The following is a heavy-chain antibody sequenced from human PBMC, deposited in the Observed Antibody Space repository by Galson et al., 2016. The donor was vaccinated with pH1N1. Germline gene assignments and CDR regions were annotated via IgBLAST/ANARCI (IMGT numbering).Heavy chain of an antibody. J-gene: IGHJ6*02. D-gene: IGHD3-10*01. Sequence: TLSLTCAVYGGSFSHYYWSWIRQSPGKGLEWIGEITHSGTTHYNAFLKSRVSMSVDTSGNQFSLKLSSVTAADTAVYYCARLSLGGHTETYGMDVWGQGTTVIVSS. V-gene: IGHV4-34*01. CDR2: ITHSGTT. CDR1: GGSFSHYY. CDR3: ARLSLGGHTETYGMDV.